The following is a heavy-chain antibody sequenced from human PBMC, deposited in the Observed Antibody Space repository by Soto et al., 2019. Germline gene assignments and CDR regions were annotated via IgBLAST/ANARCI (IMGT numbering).Heavy chain of an antibody. Sequence: SETLSLTCTVSGGSISSYYWSWIRQPPGKGLEWIGSIYYSGSTNYNPSLKSRVTISVDTSKNQFSLKLSSVTAADTAVYYCATGYYEYYFDYWGQGTLVTVSS. J-gene: IGHJ4*02. CDR3: ATGYYEYYFDY. CDR2: IYYSGST. D-gene: IGHD3-9*01. CDR1: GGSISSYY. V-gene: IGHV4-59*08.